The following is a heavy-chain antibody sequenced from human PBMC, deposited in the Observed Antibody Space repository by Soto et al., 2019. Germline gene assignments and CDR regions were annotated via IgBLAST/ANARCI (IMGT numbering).Heavy chain of an antibody. J-gene: IGHJ4*02. CDR1: GYTFTSYG. V-gene: IGHV1-18*01. CDR3: ARQGIRYDSSGYWTY. Sequence: ASVKVSCKASGYTFTSYGISWVRQAPGQGLEWMGWISAYNGNTNYAQKIQGRVTMTTDTSTSTAYMELRSLRSDDTAVYYCARQGIRYDSSGYWTYWGQGTLVTVSS. CDR2: ISAYNGNT. D-gene: IGHD3-22*01.